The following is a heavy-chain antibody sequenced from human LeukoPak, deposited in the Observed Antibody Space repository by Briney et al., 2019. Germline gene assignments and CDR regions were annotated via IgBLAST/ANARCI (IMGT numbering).Heavy chain of an antibody. CDR2: IYSGGST. CDR3: ARDKGGYTYGYVRAHYGMDV. Sequence: GGSLRLSCVASGFNVSNNYMSWVRQAPGKGLEWVSVIYSGGSTNYADSVKGRFIISRDNSKSTLFLQMNSLRAEDTAVYYCARDKGGYTYGYVRAHYGMDVWGQGTTVIVSS. D-gene: IGHD5-18*01. V-gene: IGHV3-66*01. J-gene: IGHJ6*02. CDR1: GFNVSNNY.